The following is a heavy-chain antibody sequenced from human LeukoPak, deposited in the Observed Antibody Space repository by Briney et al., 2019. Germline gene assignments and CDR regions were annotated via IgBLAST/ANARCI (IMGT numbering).Heavy chain of an antibody. V-gene: IGHV3-64*01. CDR1: GFTFKNYV. J-gene: IGHJ4*02. CDR3: ARDGYNGFDY. CDR2: ISSNGGST. Sequence: RPGGSLILSCAASGFTFKNYVMSWVRQAPGKGLEYVSAISSNGGSTYYANSVKGRFTISRDNSKNTLYLQMGSLRAEDMAVYYCARDGYNGFDYWGQGTLVTVSS. D-gene: IGHD5-24*01.